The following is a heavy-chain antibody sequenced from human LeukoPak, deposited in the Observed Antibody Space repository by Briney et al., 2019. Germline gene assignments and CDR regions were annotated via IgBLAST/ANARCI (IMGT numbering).Heavy chain of an antibody. CDR3: AGDGHKYYYYYYMDV. Sequence: SETLSLTCTVSGGSISSSSYYWGWIRQPPGKGLEWIGSIYYSGSTNYNPSLKSRVTMSVDTSKNQFSLKLSSVTAADTAVYYCAGDGHKYYYYYYMDVWGKGTTVTISS. V-gene: IGHV4-39*07. CDR2: IYYSGST. J-gene: IGHJ6*03. CDR1: GGSISSSSYY.